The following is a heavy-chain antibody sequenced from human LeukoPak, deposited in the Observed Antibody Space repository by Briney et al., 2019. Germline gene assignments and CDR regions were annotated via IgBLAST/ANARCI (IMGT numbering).Heavy chain of an antibody. CDR1: GGSISSYY. CDR3: ARGGRWLQPTELFDY. D-gene: IGHD5-12*01. Sequence: PSETLSLTCTVSGGSISSYYWSWIRQPPGKGLEWIGYIYYSGSTNYNPSLKSRVTISVDTSKNQFSLKLSSVTAADTAVYYCARGGRWLQPTELFDYWGQGTLVTVSS. V-gene: IGHV4-59*01. J-gene: IGHJ4*02. CDR2: IYYSGST.